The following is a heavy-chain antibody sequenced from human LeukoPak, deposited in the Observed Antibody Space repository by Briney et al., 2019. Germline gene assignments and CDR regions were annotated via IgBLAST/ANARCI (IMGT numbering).Heavy chain of an antibody. CDR2: IWYDGSNK. D-gene: IGHD2/OR15-2a*01. J-gene: IGHJ4*02. Sequence: PGGSLRLSCAASGFTFSSYGMNWVRQAPGKGLEWVAVIWYDGSNKYYADSVKGRFTISRDNSKNTLYLQMNSLRAEDTAVYYCARDLGEYARGFGYWGQGTLVTVSS. CDR1: GFTFSSYG. CDR3: ARDLGEYARGFGY. V-gene: IGHV3-33*01.